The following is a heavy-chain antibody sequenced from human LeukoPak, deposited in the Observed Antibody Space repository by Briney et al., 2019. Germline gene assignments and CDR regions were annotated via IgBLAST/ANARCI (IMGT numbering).Heavy chain of an antibody. D-gene: IGHD5-18*01. Sequence: PSETLSLTCTVSGGSISSYYWSWIRQPAGKGLEWIGRIYTSGSTNYNPSLKSRVTMSVDMSTNQFSLKLSSVTAADTAVYYCAKVGIQLWFLYYFDYWGQGTLVTVSS. CDR2: IYTSGST. CDR3: AKVGIQLWFLYYFDY. J-gene: IGHJ4*02. V-gene: IGHV4-4*07. CDR1: GGSISSYY.